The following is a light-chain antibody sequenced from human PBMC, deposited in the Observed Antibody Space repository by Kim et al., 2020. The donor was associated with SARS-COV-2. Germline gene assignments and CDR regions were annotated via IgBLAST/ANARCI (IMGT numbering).Light chain of an antibody. V-gene: IGKV2-28*01. J-gene: IGKJ4*01. CDR2: LGS. CDR3: TQSLQPPLA. CDR1: ESLLHSNGYNY. Sequence: IVVTQSPVSLSVTPGESASISCRSSESLLHSNGYNYLSWYVQRPGQSPKLLIFLGSSRAAGVPDRFSASGSGTHFTLRVSRLEACDVGFYFCTQSLQPPLAFGGGTKVDIK.